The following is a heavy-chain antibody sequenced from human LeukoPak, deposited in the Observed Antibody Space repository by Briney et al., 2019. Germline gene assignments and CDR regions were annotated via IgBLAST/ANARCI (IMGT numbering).Heavy chain of an antibody. CDR1: GGTFSSYA. D-gene: IGHD2-2*01. V-gene: IGHV1-69*05. CDR2: IIPIFGTA. J-gene: IGHJ4*02. CDR3: ARSSGYCSSTSCYSPDY. Sequence: GASVKVSCKASGGTFSSYAISWVRQAPGQGLEWMGGIIPIFGTANYAQKFQGRVTITTDESTSTAYMELSSLRSEDTAVYYCARSSGYCSSTSCYSPDYWGQGTLVTVSS.